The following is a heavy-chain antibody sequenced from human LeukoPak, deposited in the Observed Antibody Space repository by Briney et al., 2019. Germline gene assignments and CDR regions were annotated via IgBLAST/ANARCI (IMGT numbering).Heavy chain of an antibody. CDR1: GGTFSSYA. V-gene: IGHV1-69*06. CDR2: IMPIFGTA. CDR3: ARDLGQYYDTSDNWFDP. D-gene: IGHD3-22*01. J-gene: IGHJ5*02. Sequence: GASVKVSCKASGGTFSSYAISWVRQAPGQGLEWMGGIMPIFGTANYAQKFQGRVTITADKSTSTAYMELSSLRSEDTAVYYCARDLGQYYDTSDNWFDPWGQGTLVTVSS.